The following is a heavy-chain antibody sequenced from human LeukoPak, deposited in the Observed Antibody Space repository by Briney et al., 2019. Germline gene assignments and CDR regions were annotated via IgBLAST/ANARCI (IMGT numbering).Heavy chain of an antibody. CDR3: ARRLGYDSSGYYYPTDAFDI. V-gene: IGHV4-61*02. J-gene: IGHJ3*02. Sequence: PSETLSLTCTVSGGSISSGSYYWRWIRQPAGKGLEWIGRIYTSGSTNYNPSLKSRVTISVDTSKNQFSLKLSSVTAADTAVYYCARRLGYDSSGYYYPTDAFDIWGQGTMVTVSS. CDR2: IYTSGST. CDR1: GGSISSGSYY. D-gene: IGHD3-22*01.